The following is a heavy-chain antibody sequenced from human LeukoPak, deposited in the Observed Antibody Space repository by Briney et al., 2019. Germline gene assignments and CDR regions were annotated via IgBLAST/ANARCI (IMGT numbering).Heavy chain of an antibody. D-gene: IGHD3-22*01. V-gene: IGHV3-74*01. Sequence: GGSLRLSCAASGFIFSSYWMHWVRHAPGKGLAWVSRINTDGSSTSYADSVKGRFTISKDNAKNTLYLQMNSLRAEDTAVYYCARDGGVEYYDSSNYYDYWGQGTPVTASS. CDR2: INTDGSST. J-gene: IGHJ4*02. CDR3: ARDGGVEYYDSSNYYDY. CDR1: GFIFSSYW.